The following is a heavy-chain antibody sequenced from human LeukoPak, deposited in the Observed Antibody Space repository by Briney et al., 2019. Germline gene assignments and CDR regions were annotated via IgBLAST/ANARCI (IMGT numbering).Heavy chain of an antibody. J-gene: IGHJ4*02. Sequence: SETLSLTCTVSGGSISSGGYYWSWIRQPPGKGLEWIGYIYHSGSTYYNPSLKSRVTISVDTSKNQFSLKLSSVTAADTAVYYCARSLGFSGVFDYWGQGTLVTVSS. V-gene: IGHV4-30-2*01. CDR1: GGSISSGGYY. CDR3: ARSLGFSGVFDY. D-gene: IGHD3-10*01. CDR2: IYHSGST.